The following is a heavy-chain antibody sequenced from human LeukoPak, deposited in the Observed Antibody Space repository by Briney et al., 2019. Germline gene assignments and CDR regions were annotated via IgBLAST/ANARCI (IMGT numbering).Heavy chain of an antibody. V-gene: IGHV3-23*01. CDR2: ISGSGGST. Sequence: PAGSLRLSCAASGFTFSSYAMSWVRQAPGKGLEWVSAISGSGGSTYYADSVKGRFTISRDNSKNTLYLQMNSLRAEDTAVYYCAKLNDFWSGYSDYWGQGTLVTVSS. CDR1: GFTFSSYA. J-gene: IGHJ4*02. D-gene: IGHD3-3*01. CDR3: AKLNDFWSGYSDY.